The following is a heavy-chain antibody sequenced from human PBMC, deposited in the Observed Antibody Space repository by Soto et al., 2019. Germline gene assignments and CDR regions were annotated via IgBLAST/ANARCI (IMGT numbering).Heavy chain of an antibody. D-gene: IGHD3-10*01. J-gene: IGHJ5*02. CDR2: ISGSGGST. Sequence: RLSCAASGFTFSSYAMSWVRQAPGKGLEWVSAISGSGGSTYYADSVKGRFTISRDNSKNTLYLQMNSLRAEDTAVYYCAKAPHYGSGPPQNLWFDPWGQGTLVTVSS. V-gene: IGHV3-23*01. CDR3: AKAPHYGSGPPQNLWFDP. CDR1: GFTFSSYA.